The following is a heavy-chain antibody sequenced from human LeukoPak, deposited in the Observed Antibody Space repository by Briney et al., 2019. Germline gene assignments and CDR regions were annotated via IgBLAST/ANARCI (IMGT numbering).Heavy chain of an antibody. CDR3: AKDHTSGWPKTFDY. V-gene: IGHV3-21*04. J-gene: IGHJ4*02. CDR1: GFTFSTYI. D-gene: IGHD6-19*01. CDR2: IGTSTSYI. Sequence: GGSLRLSCAASGFTFSTYIMNWVRQTPGKGLEWVSSIGTSTSYIYYADSVKGRFTISRDNSKNTLYLQMNSLRAEDTAVYYCAKDHTSGWPKTFDYWGQGTLVTVSS.